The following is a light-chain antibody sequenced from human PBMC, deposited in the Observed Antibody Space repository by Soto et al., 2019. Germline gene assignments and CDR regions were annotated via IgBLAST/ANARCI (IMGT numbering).Light chain of an antibody. CDR2: EVT. V-gene: IGLV2-8*01. J-gene: IGLJ2*01. CDR3: TSYAGSDNPVL. Sequence: QSVLTHPPSASGSPGQSVTIPCTGTSNDIGEYHYVSWYQQHPGKAPKLMIYEVTQRPSGVPHRFSGSKSGNTASLTVSGLQPEDEADYYCTSYAGSDNPVLFGGGTKLTVL. CDR1: SNDIGEYHY.